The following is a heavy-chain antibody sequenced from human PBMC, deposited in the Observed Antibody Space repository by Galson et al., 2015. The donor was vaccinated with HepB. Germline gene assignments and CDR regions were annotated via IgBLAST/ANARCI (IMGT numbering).Heavy chain of an antibody. V-gene: IGHV1-69*13. CDR1: GGTFSSYA. J-gene: IGHJ4*02. Sequence: SVKVSCKASGGTFSSYAISWVRQAPGQGLEWMGGIIPIFGTANYAQKFQGRVTITADESTSTAYMELSSLRSEDTAVYYCARDAEDIVVVPAARHPHFDYWGQGTLVTVSS. CDR2: IIPIFGTA. D-gene: IGHD2-2*01. CDR3: ARDAEDIVVVPAARHPHFDY.